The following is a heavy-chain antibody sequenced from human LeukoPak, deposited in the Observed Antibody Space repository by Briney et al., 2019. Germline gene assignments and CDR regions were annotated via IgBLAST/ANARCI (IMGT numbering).Heavy chain of an antibody. CDR2: ISTNGGST. J-gene: IGHJ4*02. CDR3: ARGGGRNTTMVWAFDY. V-gene: IGHV3-64*02. D-gene: IGHD5-18*01. CDR1: GFTFSSYA. Sequence: AGRSLRLSCAASGFTFSSYAMHWVRQAPGKGLEYVSGISTNGGSTYYADSVKGRFTISRDNSKNTLFLQMGSLRAEDMAVYYCARGGGRNTTMVWAFDYWGQGTLVTVSS.